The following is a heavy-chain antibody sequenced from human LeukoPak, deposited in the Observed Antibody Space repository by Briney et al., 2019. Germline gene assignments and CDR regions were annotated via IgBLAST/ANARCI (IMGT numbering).Heavy chain of an antibody. J-gene: IGHJ4*02. Sequence: PSETLSLTCAAYGGSFSDYFWNWIRQPPGKGLEWIGEINHGGGTRYNPSLKSRATISVDTSKKQFSPNLTSVTAADTAVYYCARGEDGTGDYRPTYFDSWGQGTLVTVSS. V-gene: IGHV4-34*01. CDR2: INHGGGT. CDR1: GGSFSDYF. CDR3: ARGEDGTGDYRPTYFDS. D-gene: IGHD4-17*01.